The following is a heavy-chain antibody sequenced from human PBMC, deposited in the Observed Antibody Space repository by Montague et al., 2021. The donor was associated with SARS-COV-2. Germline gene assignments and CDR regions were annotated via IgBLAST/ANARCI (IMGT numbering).Heavy chain of an antibody. J-gene: IGHJ5*02. Sequence: SLRLSCAASGFTFSRYAMSWVRQAPGKGLEWVSAISGSGGSAYYADSVKGRFTISRDNSKNTLYLQMNSLRAEDTAVYYCAKRYCSGGSCYSGFDPWGQGTLVTVSS. V-gene: IGHV3-23*01. CDR3: AKRYCSGGSCYSGFDP. CDR1: GFTFSRYA. D-gene: IGHD2-15*01. CDR2: ISGSGGSA.